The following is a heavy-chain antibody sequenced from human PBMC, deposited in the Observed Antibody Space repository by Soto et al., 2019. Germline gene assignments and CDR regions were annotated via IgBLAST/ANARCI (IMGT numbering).Heavy chain of an antibody. J-gene: IGHJ3*02. Sequence: NPGGSLRLSCAASGFTFSDYYMSWIRQAPGKGLEWVSYISSSGSTIYYADSVKGRFTISRDNAKNSLYLQMNSLRAEDTAVCYCARADSRLDPFDIWGQGTMVTVSS. CDR1: GFTFSDYY. V-gene: IGHV3-11*01. CDR3: ARADSRLDPFDI. CDR2: ISSSGSTI. D-gene: IGHD2-21*01.